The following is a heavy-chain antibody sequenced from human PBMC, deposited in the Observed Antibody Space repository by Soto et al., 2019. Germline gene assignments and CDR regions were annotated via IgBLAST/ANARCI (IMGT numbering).Heavy chain of an antibody. Sequence: QVQLEQSGAEVKQPGSSVRVSCKTSGGTFSTYAINWVRQAPGQGLEWMGAIIPLFGTADYSQKFQGRVTITADESTSTAYMDLSSLRSEDTAVYFCARPKGTYSSGYYYFDFWGQGTLVTVSS. CDR3: ARPKGTYSSGYYYFDF. J-gene: IGHJ4*02. CDR2: IIPLFGTA. D-gene: IGHD6-19*01. CDR1: GGTFSTYA. V-gene: IGHV1-69*01.